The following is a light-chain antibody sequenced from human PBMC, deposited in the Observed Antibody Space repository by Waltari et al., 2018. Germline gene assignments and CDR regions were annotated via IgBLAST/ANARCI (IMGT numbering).Light chain of an antibody. J-gene: IGKJ3*01. CDR2: AAS. CDR3: QQYYTYPLT. V-gene: IGKV1-8*01. CDR1: QGVNSF. Sequence: AIRITQSPSSVSASTGDRVTITCRASQGVNSFLAWYQQKPGKAPKRLIYAASTLQSGVPSRFSGSGSGTDFTLTISCLQSEDFATYYCQQYYTYPLTFGPGTRVDIK.